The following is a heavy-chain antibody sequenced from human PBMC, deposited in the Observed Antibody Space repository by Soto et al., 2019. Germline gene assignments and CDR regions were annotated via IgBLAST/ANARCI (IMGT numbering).Heavy chain of an antibody. Sequence: SGPTLVNPTQTLTLTCTFSGFSLSTSGMCVSWIRQPPGKALEWLARIDWDDDKYYSTSLKTRLTISKDTSKNQVVLTMTNMDPVDTATYYCARTIAAAGYYYYYMDVWGKGTTVTVSS. CDR3: ARTIAAAGYYYYYMDV. V-gene: IGHV2-70*11. J-gene: IGHJ6*03. CDR2: IDWDDDK. D-gene: IGHD6-13*01. CDR1: GFSLSTSGMC.